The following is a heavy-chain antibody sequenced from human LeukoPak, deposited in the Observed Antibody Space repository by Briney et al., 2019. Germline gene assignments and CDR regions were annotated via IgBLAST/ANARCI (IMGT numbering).Heavy chain of an antibody. CDR2: IYYSGST. J-gene: IGHJ6*03. V-gene: IGHV4-31*03. D-gene: IGHD6-13*01. CDR1: GGSISSGGYY. Sequence: KPSETLSLTCTVSGGSISSGGYYWSWIRQHPGKGLEWIGYIYYSGSTYYNPSLKSRVTISVDTSKNQFSLKLSSVTAADTAVYYCARVGEWAGYSSCWYMDVWGKGTTVTVSS. CDR3: ARVGEWAGYSSCWYMDV.